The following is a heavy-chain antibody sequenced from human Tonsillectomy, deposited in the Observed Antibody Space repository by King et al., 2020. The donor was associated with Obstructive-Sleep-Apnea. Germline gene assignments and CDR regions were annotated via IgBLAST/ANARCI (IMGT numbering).Heavy chain of an antibody. CDR3: AKDPGAGLRDDAFDI. CDR1: GVTFSNYG. Sequence: VQLVESGGGVVQPVRSLRRSCAASGVTFSNYGMHWVRQAPGKGLAWGAVISYDGSNKYFADSVKGRFPISRENSKNTLYLQMNGLRVEDTAVYYCAKDPGAGLRDDAFDIWGQGTMVTVSS. V-gene: IGHV3-30*18. D-gene: IGHD5-18*01. J-gene: IGHJ3*02. CDR2: ISYDGSNK.